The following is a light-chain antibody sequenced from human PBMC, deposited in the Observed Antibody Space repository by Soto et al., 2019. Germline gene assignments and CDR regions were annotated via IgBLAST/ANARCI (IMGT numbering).Light chain of an antibody. CDR3: QQYASSPQT. J-gene: IGKJ1*01. CDR2: DAS. V-gene: IGKV3-20*01. CDR1: QTVKSSY. Sequence: EIVLTQSPVVLSLSLGERATLSCRASQTVKSSYLAWYQQKPGQAPRLLIYDASTRAAGIPDRFSASGSGTDFTLIISRLEPEDFAVYSCQQYASSPQTFGQGTKVDIK.